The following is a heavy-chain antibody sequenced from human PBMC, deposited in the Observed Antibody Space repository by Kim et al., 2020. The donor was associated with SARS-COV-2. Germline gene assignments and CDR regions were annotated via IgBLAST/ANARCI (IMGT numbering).Heavy chain of an antibody. Sequence: GGSLRLSCAASGFTFSSYSMNWVRQAPGKGLEWVSSISSSSSYIYYADSVKGRFTISRDNAKNSLYLQMNSLRAEDTAVYYCARDSIAPDIVATIESKGGFDYWGQGTLVTVSS. CDR1: GFTFSSYS. D-gene: IGHD5-12*01. CDR2: ISSSSSYI. V-gene: IGHV3-21*01. CDR3: ARDSIAPDIVATIESKGGFDY. J-gene: IGHJ4*02.